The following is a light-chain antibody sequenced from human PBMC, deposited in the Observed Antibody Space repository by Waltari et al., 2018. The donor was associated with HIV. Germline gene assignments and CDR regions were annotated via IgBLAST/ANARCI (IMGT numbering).Light chain of an antibody. CDR3: QAYDSSLSDPNWG. V-gene: IGLV1-40*01. CDR2: GDT. CDR1: SSNIGAGYG. Sequence: QSVLTQPPSVSGAPGQRVTISCTGSSSNIGAGYGVYWYQHLPGTAPKLLIYGDTNGRSGVPYRCSGSRSGSSATRAITGLQAEDEADYYCQAYDSSLSDPNWGFGGGTKLTVL. J-gene: IGLJ3*02.